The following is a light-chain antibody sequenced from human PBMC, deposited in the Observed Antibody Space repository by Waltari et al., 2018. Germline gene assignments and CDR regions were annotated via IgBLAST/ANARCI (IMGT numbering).Light chain of an antibody. CDR2: AAS. J-gene: IGKJ2*01. CDR3: QQYYSYPYT. Sequence: AIRMTQSPSSLSASTGDSVTITCRPSQGISSYLAWYQQKPGKAPKLLIYAASTLQSGVPSRFSGSGSGTDFTLTISCLQSEDFATYYCQQYYSYPYTFGQGTKLEIK. V-gene: IGKV1-8*01. CDR1: QGISSY.